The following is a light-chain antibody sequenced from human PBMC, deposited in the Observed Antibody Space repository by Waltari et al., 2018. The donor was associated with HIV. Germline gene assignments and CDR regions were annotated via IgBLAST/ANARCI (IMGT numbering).Light chain of an antibody. CDR1: QIISRSH. CDR2: DAS. Sequence: DIVLTQSPGTLSASPGERATISCRASQIISRSHLAWYQQKPGQAPRLLIYDASNRATGVPDRFSGSGSGTDFTLTISRLEPEDFEVYYCQQYGSLPMFSFGQGSNLEFK. J-gene: IGKJ2*01. V-gene: IGKV3-20*01. CDR3: QQYGSLPMFS.